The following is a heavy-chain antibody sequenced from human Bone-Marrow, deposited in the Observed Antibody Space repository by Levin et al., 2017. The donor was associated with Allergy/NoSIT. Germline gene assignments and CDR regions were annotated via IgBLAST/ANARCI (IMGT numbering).Heavy chain of an antibody. CDR2: INPNSGGT. CDR1: GYTFTGYY. CDR3: ARDGLDSSGWYGGNWFDP. V-gene: IGHV1-2*02. D-gene: IGHD6-19*01. Sequence: ASVKVSCKASGYTFTGYYMHWVRQAPGQGLEWMGWINPNSGGTNYAQKFQGRVTMTRDTSISTAYMELSRLRSDDTAVYYCARDGLDSSGWYGGNWFDPWGQGTLVTVSS. J-gene: IGHJ5*02.